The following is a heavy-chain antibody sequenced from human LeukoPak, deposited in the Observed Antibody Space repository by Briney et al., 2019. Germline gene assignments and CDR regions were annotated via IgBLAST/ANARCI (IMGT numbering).Heavy chain of an antibody. V-gene: IGHV4-61*01. Sequence: SETLSLTCTVSGGSVSSGSYYWSWIRQPPGKGLEWIGYIYYSGSTNYNPSLKSRVTISVDMSKNQFSLKLSSVTAADTAVYYCATHPPKVCTGGSCTDYWGQGTLVTVSS. CDR1: GGSVSSGSYY. CDR3: ATHPPKVCTGGSCTDY. CDR2: IYYSGST. D-gene: IGHD2-15*01. J-gene: IGHJ4*02.